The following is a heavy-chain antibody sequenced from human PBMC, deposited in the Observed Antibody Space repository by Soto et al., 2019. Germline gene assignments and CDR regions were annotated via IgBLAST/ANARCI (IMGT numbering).Heavy chain of an antibody. CDR3: ARRRYNPLSNWFEP. V-gene: IGHV4-34*01. CDR1: GGSFSGYY. CDR2: INHSGST. Sequence: PSETLSLTCAVYGGSFSGYYWSWIRQPPGKGLEWIGEINHSGSTNYNPSLKSRVTISVDTSKNQFSLKLSSVTAADTAVYYCARRRYNPLSNWFEPWGQGTLVTVS. J-gene: IGHJ5*02. D-gene: IGHD5-12*01.